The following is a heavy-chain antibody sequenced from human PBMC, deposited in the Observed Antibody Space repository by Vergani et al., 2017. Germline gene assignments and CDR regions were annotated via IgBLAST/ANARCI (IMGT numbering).Heavy chain of an antibody. Sequence: QVQLQESGPGLVKPSETLSLTCTVSGYSISSGYYWGWIRQPPGKGLEWIGSIYHSGSTYYNPSLKSRVTISVDTSKNQFSLKLSSVTAADTAVYYCARDPSIVRALFDYWGQGTLVTVSS. V-gene: IGHV4-38-2*02. J-gene: IGHJ4*02. CDR1: GYSISSGYY. CDR2: IYHSGST. CDR3: ARDPSIVRALFDY. D-gene: IGHD1-26*01.